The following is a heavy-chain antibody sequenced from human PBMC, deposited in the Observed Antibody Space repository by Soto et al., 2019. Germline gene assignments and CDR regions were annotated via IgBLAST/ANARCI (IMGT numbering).Heavy chain of an antibody. D-gene: IGHD5-12*01. CDR2: ASYDGSYK. CDR3: AKERSVVATTPDFDY. J-gene: IGHJ4*02. CDR1: GFTFSSFG. V-gene: IGHV3-30*18. Sequence: QVQLVESGGGVVQPGRSLRLSCAASGFTFSSFGMHWVRQAPGKGLEWVAVASYDGSYKYYADSVKGRFTISRDNSKNTLYLQMNSLRAEDTAVYYCAKERSVVATTPDFDYWGQGTPVTVSS.